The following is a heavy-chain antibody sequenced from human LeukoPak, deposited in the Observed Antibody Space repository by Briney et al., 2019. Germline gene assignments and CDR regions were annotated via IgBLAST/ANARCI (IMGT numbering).Heavy chain of an antibody. Sequence: GGSLRLSCAASGFTFSNAWMSWVRQAPGKGLEWVGRIKSKTDGGTTDYAAPVKGRFTISRDDSKNTLYLQMNSLKTEDTAAYYCTTDPLYCSSTSCHDYWGQGTLVTVSS. CDR2: IKSKTDGGTT. J-gene: IGHJ4*02. CDR1: GFTFSNAW. D-gene: IGHD2-2*01. CDR3: TTDPLYCSSTSCHDY. V-gene: IGHV3-15*01.